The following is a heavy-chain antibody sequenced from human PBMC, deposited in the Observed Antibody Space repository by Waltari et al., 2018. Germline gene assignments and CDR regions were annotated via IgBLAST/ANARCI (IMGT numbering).Heavy chain of an antibody. V-gene: IGHV4-4*03. J-gene: IGHJ4*02. CDR3: ARDRGRGLYLDS. CDR2: VHRSGKI. CDR1: GNTLSSNHW. Sequence: QAPAPGLLSPPGTLSLPWPAPGNTLSSNHWWSWVRQPPGKGLEWVGQVHRSGKINYNPSLESRVTTSMDTSNNQFSLRVTSATASDTAVYYCARDRGRGLYLDSWGQGTLVTVSP. D-gene: IGHD2-15*01.